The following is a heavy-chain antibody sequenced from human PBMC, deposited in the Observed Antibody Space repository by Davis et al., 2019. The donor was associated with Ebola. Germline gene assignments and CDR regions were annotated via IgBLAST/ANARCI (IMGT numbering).Heavy chain of an antibody. Sequence: GESLKISCAASGFTLSKYWVHWVRQAPDKGLEWVSWIDKSGSMIYYADSVKGRFTISRDNAKNSLYLQMSSLRAEDTALYYCARGHYGLDVWGQGTTVTVSS. D-gene: IGHD3-10*01. J-gene: IGHJ6*02. CDR2: IDKSGSMI. CDR3: ARGHYGLDV. CDR1: GFTLSKYW. V-gene: IGHV3-11*01.